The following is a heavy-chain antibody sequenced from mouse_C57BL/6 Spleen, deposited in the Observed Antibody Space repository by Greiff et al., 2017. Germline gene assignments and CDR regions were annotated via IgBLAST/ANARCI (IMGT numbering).Heavy chain of an antibody. V-gene: IGHV1-63*01. CDR1: GYTFTNYW. CDR2: IYPGGGYT. D-gene: IGHD2-3*01. CDR3: ARRGDGYPFDD. Sequence: QVQLQQSGAELVRPGTSVKMSCKASGYTFTNYWIGWAKQRPGHGLEWIGDIYPGGGYTNYNEKFKGKATLTADNSSSTAYMQISSLTSEYSAVYYCARRGDGYPFDDWGQGTMVTVSA. J-gene: IGHJ3*01.